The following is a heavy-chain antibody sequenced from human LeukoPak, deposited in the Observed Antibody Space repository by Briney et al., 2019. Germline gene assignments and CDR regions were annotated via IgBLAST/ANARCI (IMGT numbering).Heavy chain of an antibody. Sequence: SETLSLTCTVSGYSINSGYYWGWIRQPPGKGLEWIGSIYHSGSTYYNPSLKSRVTISVDTSRNQFSLKLSSVTAADTAVYYCARDLWGGFGYWGQGTLVTVSS. CDR1: GYSINSGYY. J-gene: IGHJ4*02. D-gene: IGHD3-16*01. CDR3: ARDLWGGFGY. V-gene: IGHV4-38-2*02. CDR2: IYHSGST.